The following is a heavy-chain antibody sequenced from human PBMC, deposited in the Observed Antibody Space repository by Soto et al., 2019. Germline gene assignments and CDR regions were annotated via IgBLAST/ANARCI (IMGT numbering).Heavy chain of an antibody. J-gene: IGHJ6*02. Sequence: EVQLVESGGGLVQPGRSLRLSCAASGFIFDDYAMHWVRQAPGKGLEWVAVISGNSGSLGYADSVKGRFTISRDNAKNSLYLQMNRLRAEDTALYDCAKDRYSSSAYYYYGMDAWGQGTTVTVSS. CDR2: ISGNSGSL. CDR1: GFIFDDYA. V-gene: IGHV3-9*01. CDR3: AKDRYSSSAYYYYGMDA. D-gene: IGHD6-6*01.